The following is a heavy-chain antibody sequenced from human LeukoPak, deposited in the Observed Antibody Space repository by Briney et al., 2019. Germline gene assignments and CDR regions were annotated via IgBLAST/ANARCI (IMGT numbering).Heavy chain of an antibody. D-gene: IGHD3-10*01. CDR1: GFTFSSNG. Sequence: GGSLRLSCAASGFTFSSNGMHWVRQAPGKGLEWVTFIQYDGSKKYYADFVKGRFTISRDNSKNTLYLEMNSLRAEDTAVYYCAKDIGSYYDYWGQGILVTVSS. V-gene: IGHV3-30*02. CDR2: IQYDGSKK. CDR3: AKDIGSYYDY. J-gene: IGHJ4*02.